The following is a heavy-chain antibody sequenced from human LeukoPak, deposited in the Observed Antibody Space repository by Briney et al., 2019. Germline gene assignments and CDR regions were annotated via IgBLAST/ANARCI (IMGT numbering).Heavy chain of an antibody. CDR2: ISYGGNT. V-gene: IGHV4-31*03. Sequence: PSETLSLTCTVSGGSVSSGGSYWSWIRQHPGRGLEWLGYISYGGNTYYNPSLKSRAAMSLDTSKNQFSLKLTSVTAADTAVYYCAGRSSGSTWYFDSWGQGTLVTVSP. CDR1: GGSVSSGGSY. CDR3: AGRSSGSTWYFDS. J-gene: IGHJ4*02. D-gene: IGHD6-6*01.